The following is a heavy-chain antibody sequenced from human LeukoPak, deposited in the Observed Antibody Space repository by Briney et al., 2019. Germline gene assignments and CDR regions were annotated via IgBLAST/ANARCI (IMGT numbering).Heavy chain of an antibody. CDR1: GFTFSSYS. CDR2: ISSSSSYI. Sequence: PGGSERLSCVASGFTFSSYSMNWVGQAPGKGLEWVSSISSSSSYIYYAQSVKGRFTISRDNAKNSLYLQMNSLRAEDTAVYYCARGSSSLDYWGQGTLGTVSS. V-gene: IGHV3-21*01. D-gene: IGHD6-13*01. J-gene: IGHJ4*02. CDR3: ARGSSSLDY.